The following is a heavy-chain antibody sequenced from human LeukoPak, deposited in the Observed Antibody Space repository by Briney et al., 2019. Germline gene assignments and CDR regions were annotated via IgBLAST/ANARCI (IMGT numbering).Heavy chain of an antibody. D-gene: IGHD7-27*01. V-gene: IGHV1-2*02. CDR3: AREGRGSGHWAEFDF. CDR1: GYTFSDHY. Sequence: ALLKVSCKTSGYTFSDHYVQWLREARGQGLEWMGWINPQSGHPRSTPKFRGRVHLSKHTSISSAYLERTGRTSHDKAIYYWAREGRGSGHWAEFDFWDRGDRDSVS. J-gene: IGHJ4*02. CDR2: INPQSGHP.